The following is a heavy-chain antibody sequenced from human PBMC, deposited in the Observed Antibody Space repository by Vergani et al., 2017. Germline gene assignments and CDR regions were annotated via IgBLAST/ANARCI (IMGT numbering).Heavy chain of an antibody. Sequence: VQLGGSGGGLGQPGRSLRISCAAFGITLHQYGMEWVRQAPGKGLEWGAVTWYDGNNKQYADSVKGRFTISRDNSKSTMYLSMNSLRYEDTGVYYCARDLRLLYNRFDPWGQGTLVTVSS. D-gene: IGHD1-14*01. CDR1: GITLHQYG. J-gene: IGHJ5*02. CDR2: TWYDGNNK. CDR3: ARDLRLLYNRFDP. V-gene: IGHV3-33*01.